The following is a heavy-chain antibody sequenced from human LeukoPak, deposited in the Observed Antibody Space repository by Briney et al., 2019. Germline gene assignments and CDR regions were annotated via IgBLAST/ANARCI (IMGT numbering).Heavy chain of an antibody. J-gene: IGHJ3*02. D-gene: IGHD3-10*01. Sequence: SETLSLTCAVSGGSISSSNWWSWVRQPPGKGLEWIGEIYHSGSTNYNPSLKSRVTISVDTSKNQFSLKLSSVTAADTAVYYCAHVRGGRAFDIWGQGTMVTVSS. CDR2: IYHSGST. CDR3: AHVRGGRAFDI. V-gene: IGHV4-4*02. CDR1: GGSISSSNW.